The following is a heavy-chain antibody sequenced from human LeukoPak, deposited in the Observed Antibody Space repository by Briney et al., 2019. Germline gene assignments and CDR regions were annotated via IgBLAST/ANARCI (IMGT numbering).Heavy chain of an antibody. J-gene: IGHJ4*02. CDR1: GGSISSGSYY. V-gene: IGHV4-61*02. CDR2: IYTSGST. D-gene: IGHD3-22*01. Sequence: ASETLSLTCAVSGGSISSGSYYWSWIRQPAGKGLEWIGRIYTSGSTNYNPSLKSRVTISVDTSKNQFSLKLSSVTAADTAVYYCARVDGHAGYYDSSGFLDYWGQGTPVTVSS. CDR3: ARVDGHAGYYDSSGFLDY.